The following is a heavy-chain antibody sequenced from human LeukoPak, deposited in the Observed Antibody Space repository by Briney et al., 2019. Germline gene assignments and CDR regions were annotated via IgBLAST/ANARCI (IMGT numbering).Heavy chain of an antibody. J-gene: IGHJ2*01. CDR3: ARLEWYFDL. Sequence: SETLSLTCTVSGGSISSSSYYWGWIPHPPGKGLEGIGSIYYSGSTYYNPSLKSRVTISVDTSKNQFSLKLSSVTAADTAVYYCARLEWYFDLWGRGTLVTVSS. V-gene: IGHV4-39*01. D-gene: IGHD5-24*01. CDR1: GGSISSSSYY. CDR2: IYYSGST.